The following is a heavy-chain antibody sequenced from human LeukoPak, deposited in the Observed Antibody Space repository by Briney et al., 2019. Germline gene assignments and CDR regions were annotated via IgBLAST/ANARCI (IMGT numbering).Heavy chain of an antibody. CDR2: IYYSGST. D-gene: IGHD3-22*01. CDR3: ARINYYDSSGNHMYFQH. J-gene: IGHJ1*01. CDR1: GGSASSGSYY. V-gene: IGHV4-61*01. Sequence: SETLSLTCTVSGGSASSGSYYWSWIRQPPGKGLEWIGYIYYSGSTNYNPSLKSRVTISVDTSKNQFSLKLSSVTAADTAVYYCARINYYDSSGNHMYFQHWGQGSLVTVSS.